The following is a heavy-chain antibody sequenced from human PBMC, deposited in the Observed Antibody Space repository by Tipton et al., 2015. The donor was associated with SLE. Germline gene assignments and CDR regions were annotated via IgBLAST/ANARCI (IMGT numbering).Heavy chain of an antibody. CDR1: GDSISSSSYY. J-gene: IGHJ4*02. D-gene: IGHD3-22*01. CDR2: VYYTGNT. CDR3: ARDEYRYDATGYHLLGHFDF. Sequence: TLSLTCIASGDSISSSSYYWGWIRQPPGKGLEWVGTVYYTGNTFYNPSLKSRVTISVDTPKNQFSLNLSSVTAADTAVYYCARDEYRYDATGYHLLGHFDFWGQGTLVTVSS. V-gene: IGHV4-39*07.